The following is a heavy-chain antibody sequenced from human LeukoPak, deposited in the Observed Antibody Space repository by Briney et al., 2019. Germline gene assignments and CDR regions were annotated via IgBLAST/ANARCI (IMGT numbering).Heavy chain of an antibody. D-gene: IGHD3-22*01. CDR3: AKRGLPYDSSGYYGSGY. CDR1: GFTFSSYD. Sequence: GGSLRLSCEASGFTFSSYDMSWVRQAPGKGLEWVSAISGSGASAYYADSVKGRFTISRDNSKNTLYLHMNNLRADDTAVHYCAKRGLPYDSSGYYGSGYWGQGTLVTVSS. V-gene: IGHV3-23*01. CDR2: ISGSGASA. J-gene: IGHJ4*02.